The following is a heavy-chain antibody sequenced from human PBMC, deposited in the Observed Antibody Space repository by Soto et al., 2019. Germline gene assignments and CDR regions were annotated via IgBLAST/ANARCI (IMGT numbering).Heavy chain of an antibody. CDR3: ARVMHLGLQHSGWLDS. Sequence: PSETLSLTCTVSGGSISSYYWSWIRQPPGKGLEWIGYISNRGGTNYNPSVKGRVTISVDTSKNQFSLKLNSMSAADTAFYYCARVMHLGLQHSGWLDSWGQGTLVTVSS. D-gene: IGHD3-22*01. CDR2: ISNRGGT. J-gene: IGHJ4*02. CDR1: GGSISSYY. V-gene: IGHV4-59*01.